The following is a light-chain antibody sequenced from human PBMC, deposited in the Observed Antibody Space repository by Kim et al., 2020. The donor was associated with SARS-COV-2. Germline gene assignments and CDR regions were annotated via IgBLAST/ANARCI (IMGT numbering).Light chain of an antibody. CDR1: QSVSNN. J-gene: IGKJ2*01. Sequence: SPGERATLSCRAGQSVSNNLAWYQHKPGQPPRLLIYGASTRATGVPARFSGSGSGTDFTLTVSSLQSEDFAVYYCHQYNDWPPGDTFGQGTKLEI. CDR3: HQYNDWPPGDT. V-gene: IGKV3-15*01. CDR2: GAS.